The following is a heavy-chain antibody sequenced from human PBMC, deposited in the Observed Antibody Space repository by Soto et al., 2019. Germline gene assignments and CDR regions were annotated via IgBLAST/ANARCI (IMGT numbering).Heavy chain of an antibody. CDR1: GGTISSSSYY. Sequence: SETLSLTCTVSGGTISSSSYYWGWIRQPPGKGLEWIGSIYYSGSTYYNPSLKSRVTISVDTSKNQFSLKLSSVTAADTAVYYCARLAFGIQLWLQAWAYYGMDVWGQGTTVT. J-gene: IGHJ6*02. CDR2: IYYSGST. D-gene: IGHD5-18*01. CDR3: ARLAFGIQLWLQAWAYYGMDV. V-gene: IGHV4-39*01.